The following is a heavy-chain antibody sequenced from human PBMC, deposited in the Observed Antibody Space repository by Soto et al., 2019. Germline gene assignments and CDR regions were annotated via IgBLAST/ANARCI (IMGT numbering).Heavy chain of an antibody. CDR3: AKRYDILTGYYKSTSYFDY. D-gene: IGHD3-9*01. CDR1: EFTFSSYA. Sequence: GGSLRLSCAASEFTFSSYAMSWVRQAPGKGLEWVSAISGSGGSTYYADSVKGRFTISRDNSKNTLYLQMNSLRAEDTAVYYCAKRYDILTGYYKSTSYFDYWGQGTLVTVSS. J-gene: IGHJ4*02. CDR2: ISGSGGST. V-gene: IGHV3-23*01.